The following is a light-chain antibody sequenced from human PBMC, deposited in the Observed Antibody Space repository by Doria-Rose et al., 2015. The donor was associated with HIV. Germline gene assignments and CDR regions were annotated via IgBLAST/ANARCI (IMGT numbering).Light chain of an antibody. Sequence: QSPGTLSLSPGERATLSCRASQRVSANYLAWYQQRPGQSPRLLIYGASSRATDIPDRFSGSGSGTDFTLTISRLEPEDFAVYYCHQYASSRTFGQGTKVEIK. V-gene: IGKV3-20*01. J-gene: IGKJ1*01. CDR1: QRVSANY. CDR3: HQYASSRT. CDR2: GAS.